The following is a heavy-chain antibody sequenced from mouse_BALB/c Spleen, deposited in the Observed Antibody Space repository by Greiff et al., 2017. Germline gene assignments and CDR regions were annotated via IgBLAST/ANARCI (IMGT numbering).Heavy chain of an antibody. CDR1: GFNIKDTY. CDR2: IDPANGNT. V-gene: IGHV14-3*02. D-gene: IGHD1-1*01. CDR3: ARARITTVVAIPYAMDN. Sequence: EVQLQQSGAELVKPGASVKLSCTASGFNIKDTYMHWVKQRPEQGLEWIGRIDPANGNTKYDPKFQGKATITADTSSNTAYLQRSSLTSEDTAVYYCARARITTVVAIPYAMDNWGQETSDTASS. J-gene: IGHJ4*01.